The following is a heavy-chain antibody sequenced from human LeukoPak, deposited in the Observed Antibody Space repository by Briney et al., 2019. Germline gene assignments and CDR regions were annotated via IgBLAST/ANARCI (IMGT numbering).Heavy chain of an antibody. D-gene: IGHD1-26*01. CDR3: ARGGRWELAHFDY. V-gene: IGHV3-21*01. J-gene: IGHJ4*02. CDR2: ISSRSSYI. CDR1: GFTFSSYS. Sequence: GGSLRLSCAASGFTFSSYSMNWVRQAPGKGLEWVSSISSRSSYIYYADSVKGRFTISRDNAKNSLYLQMNSLRAEDTAVYHCARGGRWELAHFDYWAREPWSPSPQ.